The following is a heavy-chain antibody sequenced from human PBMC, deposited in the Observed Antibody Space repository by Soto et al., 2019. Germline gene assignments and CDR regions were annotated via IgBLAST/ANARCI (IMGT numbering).Heavy chain of an antibody. Sequence: DVQLLESGGGLVQPGGSLRLSCAASGFRFSTYDMSWVRQAPGQGLEWVSVMSGSGSGTYYADSVKGRFTISRDNSKNTLYLQMISLRSEDPAVSYWVRQATLTTVTANVGYYYGLDVWGHGTTFTVSS. CDR1: GFRFSTYD. D-gene: IGHD4-4*01. CDR3: VRQATLTTVTANVGYYYGLDV. V-gene: IGHV3-23*01. CDR2: MSGSGSGT. J-gene: IGHJ6*02.